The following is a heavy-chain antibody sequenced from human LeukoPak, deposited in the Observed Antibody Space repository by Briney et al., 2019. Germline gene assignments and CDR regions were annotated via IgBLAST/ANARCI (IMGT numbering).Heavy chain of an antibody. J-gene: IGHJ4*02. V-gene: IGHV3-23*01. CDR1: GFTFSSYA. D-gene: IGHD3-16*02. CDR3: AKDRGVWGSYRYYFDY. Sequence: GGSLRLSCAASGFTFSSYAMSWVRQAPGKGLEWVSAISGSGGSTYYADSVKGRFTISRDYSKNTLYLQMNSLRAEDTAVYYCAKDRGVWGSYRYYFDYWGQGTLVTVSS. CDR2: ISGSGGST.